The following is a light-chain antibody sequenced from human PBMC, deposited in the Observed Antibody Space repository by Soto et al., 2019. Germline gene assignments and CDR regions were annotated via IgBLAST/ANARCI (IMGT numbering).Light chain of an antibody. CDR1: RSDVGGDNL. CDR2: DVN. Sequence: QSALTQPPSVSGSPGQSITISCTGTRSDVGGDNLVSWYQQYPDKAPKLMIFDVNTRPSGVSNRFSGSKSGNTASLSISVLQAEDEADYYCSSHNSSSTLPGVFGTGTKLTVL. CDR3: SSHNSSSTLPGV. V-gene: IGLV2-14*01. J-gene: IGLJ1*01.